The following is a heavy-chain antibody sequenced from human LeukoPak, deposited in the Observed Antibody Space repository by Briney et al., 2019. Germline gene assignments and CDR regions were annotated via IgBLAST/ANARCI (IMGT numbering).Heavy chain of an antibody. J-gene: IGHJ4*02. D-gene: IGHD3-22*01. CDR1: GGTFSSYA. CDR3: SLGDSSGYTFDY. V-gene: IGHV1-69*01. Sequence: SVKVSCKASGGTFSSYAISWVRQAPGQGLEWMGGIIPIFGTANYAQKFQGRVTITADESTSTAYMELSSLRSEDTAVYYCSLGDSSGYTFDYWGQGTLVTVSS. CDR2: IIPIFGTA.